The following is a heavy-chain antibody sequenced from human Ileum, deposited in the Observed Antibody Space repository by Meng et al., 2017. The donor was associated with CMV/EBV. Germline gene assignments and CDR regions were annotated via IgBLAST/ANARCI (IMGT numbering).Heavy chain of an antibody. V-gene: IGHV3-21*01. CDR1: GFTFNSYY. CDR3: ARDDFDYQKFCDF. CDR2: ISTTDRYI. Sequence: AAYGFTFNSYYMNWVRQAPGKGLEWVASISTTDRYIRYAGSVKGRFTISRDNVQNSIYLQMNDLRAEDTAVYYCARDDFDYQKFCDFWGQGTLVTVSS. J-gene: IGHJ4*02. D-gene: IGHD3-9*01.